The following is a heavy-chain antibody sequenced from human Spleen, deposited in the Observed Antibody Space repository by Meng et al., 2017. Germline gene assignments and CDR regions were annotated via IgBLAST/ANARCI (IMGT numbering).Heavy chain of an antibody. J-gene: IGHJ4*02. V-gene: IGHV4-4*02. Sequence: QVQWKEPVPGLVKPSGPLSPPGAVFGASISSDNWWRWVRQPPGKGLAWIGEIYHSGSTNYNPSLKSRITISVDKPKNQFYPTLSSVTAADTAVYYCARDYWGSLDYWGQGILVTVSS. D-gene: IGHD7-27*01. CDR1: GASISSDNW. CDR3: ARDYWGSLDY. CDR2: IYHSGST.